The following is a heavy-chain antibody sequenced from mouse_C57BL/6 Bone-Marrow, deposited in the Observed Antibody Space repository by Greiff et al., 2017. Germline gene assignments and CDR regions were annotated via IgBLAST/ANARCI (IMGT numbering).Heavy chain of an antibody. CDR3: ARGRGYGYDDGDY. CDR2: ISYDGSN. CDR1: GYSITSGYY. D-gene: IGHD2-2*01. Sequence: DVQLQESGPGLVKPSQSLSLTCSVTGYSITSGYYWNWIRQFPGNKLEWMGYISYDGSNNYNPSLKNRISITRDTSKNQFFLKLNSVTTEDTATYYCARGRGYGYDDGDYWGQGTTLTVSS. V-gene: IGHV3-6*01. J-gene: IGHJ2*01.